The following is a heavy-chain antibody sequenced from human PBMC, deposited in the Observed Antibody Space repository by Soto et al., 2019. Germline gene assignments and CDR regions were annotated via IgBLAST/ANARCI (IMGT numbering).Heavy chain of an antibody. CDR3: ALRRGYCSSTSCYPPYYFDY. Sequence: SGPTLVNPTQTLTLTCTFSGFSLSTSGVGVGWIRQPPGKALEWLALIYWDDDKRYSPSLKSRLTITKDTSKNQVVLTMTNMDPVDTATYYCALRRGYCSSTSCYPPYYFDYWGQGTLVTVSS. J-gene: IGHJ4*02. V-gene: IGHV2-5*02. D-gene: IGHD2-2*01. CDR1: GFSLSTSGVG. CDR2: IYWDDDK.